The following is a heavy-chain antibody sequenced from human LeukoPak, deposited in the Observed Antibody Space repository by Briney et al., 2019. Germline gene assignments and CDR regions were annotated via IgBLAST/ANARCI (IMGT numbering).Heavy chain of an antibody. CDR3: ARGRGQRLDGYNFDGAFGI. D-gene: IGHD5-24*01. CDR2: ISAYNGNT. Sequence: GASVKVTCKASGYTFTSYGISWVRQAPGQGLEWMGWISAYNGNTNYAQKLQGRVTMTTDTSTSTAYMELRSLRSDDTAVYYCARGRGQRLDGYNFDGAFGIWGQGTMVTVSS. CDR1: GYTFTSYG. V-gene: IGHV1-18*01. J-gene: IGHJ3*02.